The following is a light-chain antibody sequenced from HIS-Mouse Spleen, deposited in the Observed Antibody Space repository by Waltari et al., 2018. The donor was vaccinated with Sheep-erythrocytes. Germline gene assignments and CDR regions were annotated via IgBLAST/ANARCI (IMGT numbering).Light chain of an antibody. CDR2: RDS. V-gene: IGLV3-9*01. Sequence: SYELTQPLSVSVALGQTARITCGGNNIGSKHVHWYQQKPGQAPVLVIYRDSNRPSGIPERFSGSNSGNTATLTISGLQAEDEADYYCCSYAGSYTFWVFGGGTKLTVL. J-gene: IGLJ3*02. CDR3: CSYAGSYTFWV. CDR1: NIGSKH.